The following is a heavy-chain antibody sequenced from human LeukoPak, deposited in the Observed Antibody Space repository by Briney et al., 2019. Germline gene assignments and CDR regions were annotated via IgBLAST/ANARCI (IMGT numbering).Heavy chain of an antibody. D-gene: IGHD1-1*01. V-gene: IGHV5-51*01. CDR3: ARFAVLTGTDY. CDR2: IYPGDSVT. Sequence: GESLKISCKGSGYSFTSYWIGWVRQMPGKGLEWMGFIYPGDSVTRYSPSFQGQVTISADKSIKTAYLQWSSLKASDTAMYFCARFAVLTGTDYWGQGTLVTVSS. CDR1: GYSFTSYW. J-gene: IGHJ4*02.